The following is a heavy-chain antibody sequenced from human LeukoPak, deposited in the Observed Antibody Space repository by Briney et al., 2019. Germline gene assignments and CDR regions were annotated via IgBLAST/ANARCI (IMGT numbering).Heavy chain of an antibody. V-gene: IGHV4-4*02. J-gene: IGHJ3*02. CDR1: GGSISSSNW. D-gene: IGHD6-13*01. CDR2: IYHSGST. Sequence: SETLSLTCAVSGGSISSSNWWSWVRQPPGKGLEWIGEIYHSGSTNYNPSLKSRVTISVDKSKNQFSLKLSSVTAADTAVYYCARDGPGFPAAGADAFDIWGQGAMVTVSS. CDR3: ARDGPGFPAAGADAFDI.